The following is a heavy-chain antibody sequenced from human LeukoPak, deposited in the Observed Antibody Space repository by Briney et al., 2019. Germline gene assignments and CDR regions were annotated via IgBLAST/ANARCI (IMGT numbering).Heavy chain of an antibody. CDR2: IYYSGST. CDR3: ARVSGYDWESFYDY. J-gene: IGHJ4*02. Sequence: KSSETLSLTCTVSGYSFSSYYWSWIRQPPGKGLEWIGYIYYSGSTNYNPSLKSRVTISVDTSKNQFSLKLSSVTAADTAMYYCARVSGYDWESFYDYWGQGSLVTVSS. D-gene: IGHD5-12*01. V-gene: IGHV4-59*01. CDR1: GYSFSSYY.